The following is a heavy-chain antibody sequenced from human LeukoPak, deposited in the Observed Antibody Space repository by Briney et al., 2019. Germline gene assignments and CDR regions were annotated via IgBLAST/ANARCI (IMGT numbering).Heavy chain of an antibody. V-gene: IGHV3-23*01. Sequence: GGSLRLSCAASGFTFISYAMSWGRQAPGKGLEWVSIISGSGVSTYYADSVKGRFTISRDNSKNTLYLQMNSLRAEDTAVYYCAKHLGYSSSHTDYWGQGTLVTVSS. CDR3: AKHLGYSSSHTDY. J-gene: IGHJ4*02. D-gene: IGHD6-13*01. CDR1: GFTFISYA. CDR2: ISGSGVST.